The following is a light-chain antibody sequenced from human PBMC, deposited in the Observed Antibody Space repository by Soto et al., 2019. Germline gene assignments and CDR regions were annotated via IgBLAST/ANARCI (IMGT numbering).Light chain of an antibody. CDR2: KDC. J-gene: IGLJ2*01. CDR1: ALPKQY. Sequence: SYELTQPPSVSVSPGQTARITCSGDALPKQYAYWYQQKPGQAPVLVIYKDCERPSGIPERFSGSSSGTTVTLTISGVQAEDEADYYCQSADSSATSVVFGGGTKLTVL. V-gene: IGLV3-25*02. CDR3: QSADSSATSVV.